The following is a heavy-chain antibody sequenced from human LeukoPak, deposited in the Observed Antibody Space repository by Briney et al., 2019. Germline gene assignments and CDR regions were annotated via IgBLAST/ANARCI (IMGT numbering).Heavy chain of an antibody. CDR3: ARDRYCSSTSCSSGWFDP. J-gene: IGHJ5*02. CDR2: IFYSGST. V-gene: IGHV4-39*07. CDR1: GGSISSSNYY. Sequence: PSETLSLTCTVSGGSISSSNYYWGWVRQPPGKALEWIGNIFYSGSTYYSPSLKSRVTISLDTSRNQFSLKLSSVTAADTAVYYCARDRYCSSTSCSSGWFDPWGQGTLVTVSS. D-gene: IGHD2-2*01.